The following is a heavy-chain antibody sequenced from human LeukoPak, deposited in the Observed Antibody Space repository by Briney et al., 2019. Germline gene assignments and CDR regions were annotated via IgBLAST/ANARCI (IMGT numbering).Heavy chain of an antibody. Sequence: ASVKVSCKASGYTFTSYDINWVRQATGQGLEWMGWMNPNSGNTGYAQKFQGRVTMTRNTSISTAYMELSSLRSEDTAMYYCATDSLERSYYFDYWGQGTLVTVSS. D-gene: IGHD1-1*01. CDR2: MNPNSGNT. CDR3: ATDSLERSYYFDY. V-gene: IGHV1-8*01. CDR1: GYTFTSYD. J-gene: IGHJ4*02.